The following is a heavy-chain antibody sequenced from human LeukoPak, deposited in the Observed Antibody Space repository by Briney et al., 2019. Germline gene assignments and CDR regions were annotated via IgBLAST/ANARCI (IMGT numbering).Heavy chain of an antibody. Sequence: GGSLRLSCAASGFILSSYEMSWVRQAPGKGLEWVSYISSSGSSIYYADSVKGRFTISRDNAKNSLFLQMNSLRAEDTAVYYCARVGVVADTRIGCDYWGQGTLVTVSS. D-gene: IGHD6-19*01. CDR2: ISSSGSSI. J-gene: IGHJ4*02. CDR3: ARVGVVADTRIGCDY. CDR1: GFILSSYE. V-gene: IGHV3-48*03.